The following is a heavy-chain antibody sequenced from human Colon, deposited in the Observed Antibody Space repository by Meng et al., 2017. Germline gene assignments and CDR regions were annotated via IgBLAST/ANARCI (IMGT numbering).Heavy chain of an antibody. CDR1: GYTFTTYT. D-gene: IGHD3-22*01. CDR3: ARGGYYQSRGIYYGMAV. Sequence: ASVKVSCKASGYTFTTYTLNWVRQAPGQGLEWMGWINTNTGNPTYAQGFSGRFVFSLDTSVSSASLQISSLKAEDTAVYYCARGGYYQSRGIYYGMAVWGQGTTVIVAS. V-gene: IGHV7-4-1*02. J-gene: IGHJ6*01. CDR2: INTNTGNP.